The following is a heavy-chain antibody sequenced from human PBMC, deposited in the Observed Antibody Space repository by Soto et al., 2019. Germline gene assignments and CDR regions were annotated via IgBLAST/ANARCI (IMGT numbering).Heavy chain of an antibody. CDR3: AGFDYYDNSVYLDFGPK. D-gene: IGHD3-22*01. CDR1: GGSISSSSYF. Sequence: PSETLSLTCTVSGGSISSSSYFWSWIRQPPGKGLEWIGYIYYSGSTNYNPSLKSRVTISVDTSKNQLSLKLSSVTAADTAVYYCAGFDYYDNSVYLDFGPKWGQGTLVIVSS. V-gene: IGHV4-61*01. CDR2: IYYSGST. J-gene: IGHJ4*02.